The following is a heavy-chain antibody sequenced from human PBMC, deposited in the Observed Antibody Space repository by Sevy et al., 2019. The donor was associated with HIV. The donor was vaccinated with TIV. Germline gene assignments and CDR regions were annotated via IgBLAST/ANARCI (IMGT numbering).Heavy chain of an antibody. J-gene: IGHJ6*02. CDR1: GYSFTSYW. Sequence: GESLKISCKGSGYSFTSYWISWVRQMPGKGLEWMGRIDPSDSYTNYSPSFQGHVTISADKSISTAYLQWSSLKASDTAMYYWARHPPRYCSGGSCYTEDYYYGMDVWGQGTTVTVSS. CDR2: IDPSDSYT. CDR3: ARHPPRYCSGGSCYTEDYYYGMDV. D-gene: IGHD2-15*01. V-gene: IGHV5-10-1*01.